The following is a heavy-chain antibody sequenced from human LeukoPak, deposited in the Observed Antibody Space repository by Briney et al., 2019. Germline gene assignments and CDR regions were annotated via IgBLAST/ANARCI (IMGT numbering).Heavy chain of an antibody. J-gene: IGHJ3*02. D-gene: IGHD3-22*01. CDR3: ARAGLWDYSDSSGYHNGAFDI. CDR1: GGTFSSYA. Sequence: GASVKVSCKASGGTFSSYAISWVRQAPGQGLEWMGGIIPMFGTANYAQKFQGRVTITADESTSTAYMELNRLRSDDTAVYYCARAGLWDYSDSSGYHNGAFDIWGQGTMVTVSS. CDR2: IIPMFGTA. V-gene: IGHV1-69*13.